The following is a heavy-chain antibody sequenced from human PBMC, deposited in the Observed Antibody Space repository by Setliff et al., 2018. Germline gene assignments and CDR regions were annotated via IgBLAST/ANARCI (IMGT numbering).Heavy chain of an antibody. CDR3: ARRWNFGPYGSGIHDGFDM. J-gene: IGHJ3*02. Sequence: SETLSLTCVVYDGSFSDYYWSWIRQPPGKGLEWIGEINHYGSTKYKSSLKSRVTISVDTPKNQFSLKLNSVTAADTAVYYCARRWNFGPYGSGIHDGFDMWGEGAMVTVSS. CDR1: DGSFSDYY. D-gene: IGHD3-10*01. V-gene: IGHV4-34*01. CDR2: INHYGST.